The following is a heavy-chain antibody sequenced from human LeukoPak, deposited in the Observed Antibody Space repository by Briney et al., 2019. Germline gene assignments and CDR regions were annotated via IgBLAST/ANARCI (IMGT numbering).Heavy chain of an antibody. Sequence: SVKVSCKASGGTFSSYAISWVRQAPGQGLEWMGGIIPIFGTANYAQKSQGRVTITTDESTRTAYMELSSLRSEDTAVYYCARGYCSSTSCYSMDHWFDPWGQGTLVTVSS. D-gene: IGHD2-2*02. CDR1: GGTFSSYA. J-gene: IGHJ5*02. CDR2: IIPIFGTA. CDR3: ARGYCSSTSCYSMDHWFDP. V-gene: IGHV1-69*05.